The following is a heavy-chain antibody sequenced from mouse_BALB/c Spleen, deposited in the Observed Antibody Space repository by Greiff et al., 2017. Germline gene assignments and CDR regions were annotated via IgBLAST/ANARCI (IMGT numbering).Heavy chain of an antibody. Sequence: LVESGAELARPGASVKLSCKASGYTFTSYWMQWVKQRPGQGLEWIGAIYPGDGDTRYTQKFKGKATLTADKSSSTAYMQLSSLASEDSAVYYCARSGARVYYAMDYGGQGTSVTVAS. CDR1: GYTFTSYW. D-gene: IGHD3-1*01. CDR3: ARSGARVYYAMDY. V-gene: IGHV1-87*01. CDR2: IYPGDGDT. J-gene: IGHJ4*01.